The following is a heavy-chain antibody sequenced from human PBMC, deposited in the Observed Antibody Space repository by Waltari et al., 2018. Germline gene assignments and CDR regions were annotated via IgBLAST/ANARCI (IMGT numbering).Heavy chain of an antibody. Sequence: QVQLQQWGAGLLKPSETLSLTCAVYGGSFSGYYWSWIRQPPGTGLEWIGEINHSGSTNYNPSLKSRVTISVDTSKNQFSLKLSSVTAADTAVYYCARDFQNYDFWSGYSHLGYMDVWGKGTTVTISS. CDR3: ARDFQNYDFWSGYSHLGYMDV. D-gene: IGHD3-3*01. CDR1: GGSFSGYY. CDR2: INHSGST. V-gene: IGHV4-34*01. J-gene: IGHJ6*03.